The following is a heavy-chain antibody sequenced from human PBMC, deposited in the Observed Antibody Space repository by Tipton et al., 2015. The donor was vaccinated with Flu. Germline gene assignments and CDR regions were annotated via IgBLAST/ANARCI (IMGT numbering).Heavy chain of an antibody. CDR3: ARDKQVAARPIFFFDY. D-gene: IGHD6-6*01. CDR1: GYTFANYY. V-gene: IGHV1-46*01. J-gene: IGHJ4*02. Sequence: QVQLVQSGAEVKKPAASVKVSCKASGYTFANYYVHWVRQAPGQGLEWMGVINPDGGNTNYAQQFQGRVTMTRDTSTSTVYMELSSLRSEDTAVYYCARDKQVAARPIFFFDYWGQGTLVTVSS. CDR2: INPDGGNT.